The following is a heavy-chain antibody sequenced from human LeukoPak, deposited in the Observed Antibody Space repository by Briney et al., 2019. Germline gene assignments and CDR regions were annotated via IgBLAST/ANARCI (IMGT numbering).Heavy chain of an antibody. Sequence: GGSLRLSCAASGFTFSSYSMNWVRQAPGKGLEWVPSISSSSSYIYYADSVKGRFTISRDNSKNTLYLQFNSLRAEDTAVYYCAKDRGNYYDSPRFDPWGQGTLVTVSS. CDR3: AKDRGNYYDSPRFDP. J-gene: IGHJ5*02. CDR1: GFTFSSYS. V-gene: IGHV3-21*04. CDR2: ISSSSSYI. D-gene: IGHD3-22*01.